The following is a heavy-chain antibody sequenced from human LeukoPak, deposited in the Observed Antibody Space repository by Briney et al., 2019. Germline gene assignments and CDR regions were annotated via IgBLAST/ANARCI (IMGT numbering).Heavy chain of an antibody. J-gene: IGHJ3*02. V-gene: IGHV3-21*01. CDR3: ARDFRGLNDAFDI. CDR2: ISGSSSYI. D-gene: IGHD3-10*01. CDR1: GFTFSSYS. Sequence: GGSLRLSCAASGFTFSSYSMNWVRQAPGKGLEWVSSISGSSSYIYYADSVKGRFTISRDNAKNSLYLQMNSLRAEDTAVYYCARDFRGLNDAFDIWGQGTMVTVSS.